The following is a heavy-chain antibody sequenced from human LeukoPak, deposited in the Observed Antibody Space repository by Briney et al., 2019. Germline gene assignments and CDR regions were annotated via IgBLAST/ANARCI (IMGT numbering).Heavy chain of an antibody. J-gene: IGHJ3*02. CDR2: IYHSGST. D-gene: IGHD1-26*01. V-gene: IGHV4-4*02. Sequence: SGTLSLTCSISGGPISSNMWWSWVRQTPGKGLECIGEIYHSGSTNYNPSLKSRVTLLIDKSKNQFSLKLSSVTAADTAVYHCARDSSIVGTTGAFDIWGQGTMVIVSS. CDR1: GGPISSNMW. CDR3: ARDSSIVGTTGAFDI.